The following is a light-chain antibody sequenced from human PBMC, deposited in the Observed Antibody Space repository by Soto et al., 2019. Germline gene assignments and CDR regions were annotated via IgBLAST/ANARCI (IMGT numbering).Light chain of an antibody. CDR1: SSNIGSNT. CDR3: AAWDDSLNGPGYV. CDR2: SNN. V-gene: IGLV1-44*01. Sequence: QSVLTQPPSASGTPGQRVTISCSGSSSNIGSNTVNWYQQLPGTAPKLLIYSNNQRPSGFPDRFSGSKSGTSASLAISGLQSEDEADYYCAAWDDSLNGPGYVFGTGTKRTVL. J-gene: IGLJ1*01.